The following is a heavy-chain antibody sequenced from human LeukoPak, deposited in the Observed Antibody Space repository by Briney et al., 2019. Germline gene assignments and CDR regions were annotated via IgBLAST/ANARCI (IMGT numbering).Heavy chain of an antibody. D-gene: IGHD2-2*01. CDR1: GYTFTGYY. CDR3: AREPADSCSSTSCYIDY. V-gene: IGHV1-2*02. Sequence: APVKVSCKASGYTFTGYYMHWVRQAPGQGLEWMGWINPNSGGTNYAQKFQGRVTMTRDTSISTAYMELSRLRSDDTAVYYCAREPADSCSSTSCYIDYWGQGTLVTVSS. CDR2: INPNSGGT. J-gene: IGHJ4*02.